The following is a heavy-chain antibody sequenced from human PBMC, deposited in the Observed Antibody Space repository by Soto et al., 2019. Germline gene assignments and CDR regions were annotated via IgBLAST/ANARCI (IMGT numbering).Heavy chain of an antibody. J-gene: IGHJ6*02. CDR1: GGTFSSYA. CDR3: ASCYYDFWSGYCYYYYGMGV. CDR2: IIPIFGTA. D-gene: IGHD3-3*01. V-gene: IGHV1-69*06. Sequence: GASVKVSCKASGGTFSSYAISWVRQAPGQGLEWMGGIIPIFGTANYAQKFQGRVTITADKSTSTAYMELSSLRSEDTAVYYCASCYYDFWSGYCYYYYGMGVWGQGTTVTVSS.